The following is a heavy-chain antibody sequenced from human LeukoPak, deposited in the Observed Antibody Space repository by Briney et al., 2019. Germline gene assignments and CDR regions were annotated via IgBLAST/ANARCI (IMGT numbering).Heavy chain of an antibody. Sequence: GESLKISCKGSGYSFTSYWIGWVRQMPGKGLEWMGIIYPGDSDTIYSPSFQGQVTISADKSISTAYLQWSSLKASDTAMYYCARRVWFGERTSTTGIDYWGQGTLVTVSS. CDR2: IYPGDSDT. CDR3: ARRVWFGERTSTTGIDY. V-gene: IGHV5-51*01. CDR1: GYSFTSYW. J-gene: IGHJ4*02. D-gene: IGHD3-10*01.